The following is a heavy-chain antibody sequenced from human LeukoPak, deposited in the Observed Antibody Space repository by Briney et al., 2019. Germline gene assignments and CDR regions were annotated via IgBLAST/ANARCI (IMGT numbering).Heavy chain of an antibody. J-gene: IGHJ6*02. CDR1: GGSVSSSSYY. V-gene: IGHV4-39*01. CDR2: IYYSGST. CDR3: ARRQLAYYYGMDV. Sequence: SETLSLTCTVSGGSVSSSSYYWGWIRQPLGKGLEWIGSIYYSGSTYYNPSLKSRVTISVDTSKNQFSLKLSSVTAADTAVYYCARRQLAYYYGMDVWGQGTTVTVSS. D-gene: IGHD5-18*01.